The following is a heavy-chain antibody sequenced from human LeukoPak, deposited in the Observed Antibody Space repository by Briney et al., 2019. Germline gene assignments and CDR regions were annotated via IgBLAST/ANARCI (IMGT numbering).Heavy chain of an antibody. J-gene: IGHJ4*02. Sequence: PGGSLRLSCAASGFTFSTNWMGWVRQAPGKGLEWVATINRDETEKYYVDSVKGRFTISRDNTWDSLYLQMNSLRAEDTAVYFCAKRGVVIRVILVGFHKEAYYFDSWGQGALVTVSS. V-gene: IGHV3-7*03. D-gene: IGHD3-22*01. CDR1: GFTFSTNW. CDR3: AKRGVVIRVILVGFHKEAYYFDS. CDR2: INRDETEK.